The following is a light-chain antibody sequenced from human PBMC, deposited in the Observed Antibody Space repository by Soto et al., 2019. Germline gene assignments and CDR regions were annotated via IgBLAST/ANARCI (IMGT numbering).Light chain of an antibody. CDR1: QIVTRSQ. V-gene: IGKV3-20*01. CDR3: QQYGSSPTWT. CDR2: GAS. Sequence: EIVLTQSPDTLSLSPGERVTLSCRAGQIVTRSQVAWYQQKPGQAPRLLVFGASSRVLGIPDRFSGSGSGTDFTLTISRLEPEDSAVYYCQQYGSSPTWTFGQGTKVDIK. J-gene: IGKJ1*01.